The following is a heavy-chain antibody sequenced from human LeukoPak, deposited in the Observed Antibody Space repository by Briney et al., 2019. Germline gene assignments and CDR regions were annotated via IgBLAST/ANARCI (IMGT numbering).Heavy chain of an antibody. V-gene: IGHV4-39*07. D-gene: IGHD2-15*01. CDR1: GGSLSSSSYY. CDR3: ARAKGYCSGGSCYSYYYYYGMDV. Sequence: SETLSLNCTVSGGSLSSSSYYWGWIRQPPGKGLEWIGSIYYSGSTYYNPSLKSRVTISVDTSKNQFSLKLSSVTAADTAVYYCARAKGYCSGGSCYSYYYYYGMDVWGQGTTVTVSS. CDR2: IYYSGST. J-gene: IGHJ6*02.